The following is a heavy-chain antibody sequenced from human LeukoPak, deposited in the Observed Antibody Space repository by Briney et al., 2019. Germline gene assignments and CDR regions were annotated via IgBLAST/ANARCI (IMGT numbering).Heavy chain of an antibody. J-gene: IGHJ6*02. CDR2: ISGYNGHT. CDR1: GYTFTNYG. D-gene: IGHD5-12*01. V-gene: IGHV1-18*01. Sequence: GASVKVSCKTSGYTFTNYGISWVRQAPGQGLEWVGWISGYNGHTKYAQKFQGRITMTIDTSTGTGYMELRSLASDDTAVYYCARYGGGSDWYAHFGMDLWGQGTTVTVSS. CDR3: ARYGGGSDWYAHFGMDL.